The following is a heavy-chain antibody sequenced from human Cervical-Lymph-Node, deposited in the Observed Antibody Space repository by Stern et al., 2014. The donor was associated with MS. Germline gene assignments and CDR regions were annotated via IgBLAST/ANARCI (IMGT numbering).Heavy chain of an antibody. CDR3: AREGGIEMATISHYYYGMDV. V-gene: IGHV1-8*01. CDR1: GYTFTSYD. CDR2: MNPKRGNT. Sequence: QEQLVQSGAEVKKPGASVKVSCKDSGYTFTSYDINWVRQAPGQGLEWMGSMNPKRGNTGYAQKIQGRDTMTRDTSISTAYMELSSLRSEDTAVYYCAREGGIEMATISHYYYGMDVWGQGTTVTVSS. D-gene: IGHD5-24*01. J-gene: IGHJ6*02.